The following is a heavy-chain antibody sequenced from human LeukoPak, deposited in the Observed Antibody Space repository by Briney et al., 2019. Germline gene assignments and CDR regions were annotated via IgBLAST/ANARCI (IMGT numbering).Heavy chain of an antibody. Sequence: SETLSLTCTVSGGSISPHYWSWIRQPAGKGLEWIGRVHASGSPNYNPSLKSRVIISVDKSKNQCSLNLNSVTAADTAVYYCAXXXXXGXGSDXXTTLDYWGQGTLVTVSS. CDR3: AXXXXXGXGSDXXTTLDY. CDR1: GGSISPHY. D-gene: IGHD3-10*01. J-gene: IGHJ4*02. CDR2: VHASGSP. V-gene: IGHV4-4*07.